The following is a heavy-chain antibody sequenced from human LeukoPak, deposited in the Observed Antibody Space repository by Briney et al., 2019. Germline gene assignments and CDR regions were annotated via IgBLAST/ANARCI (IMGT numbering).Heavy chain of an antibody. Sequence: PSETLSLTCTVSGGSISSSSYYWGWIRQPPGKGLEWIGNIYYSGSTYYNPSLKSRVTISVDTSKNQFSLKLSSVTAADTAVYYCASIIYYDFWSGYHNWFDPWGREPWSPSPQ. CDR1: GGSISSSSYY. D-gene: IGHD3-3*01. V-gene: IGHV4-39*07. CDR3: ASIIYYDFWSGYHNWFDP. J-gene: IGHJ5*02. CDR2: IYYSGST.